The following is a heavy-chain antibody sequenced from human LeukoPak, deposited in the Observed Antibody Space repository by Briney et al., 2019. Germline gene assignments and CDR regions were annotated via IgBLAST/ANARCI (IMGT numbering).Heavy chain of an antibody. Sequence: GGSLRLFCEASGFDFSNFGMHWVRQAPGKGLEWVAFVRYDGTKINYGDSAKGRFTISRDDSKNTLYLQMNSLRGEDTAVYYCARDRQGLYKEQLVHGGRFDPWGQGILVTVS. V-gene: IGHV3-30*02. D-gene: IGHD6-6*01. J-gene: IGHJ5*02. CDR2: VRYDGTKI. CDR1: GFDFSNFG. CDR3: ARDRQGLYKEQLVHGGRFDP.